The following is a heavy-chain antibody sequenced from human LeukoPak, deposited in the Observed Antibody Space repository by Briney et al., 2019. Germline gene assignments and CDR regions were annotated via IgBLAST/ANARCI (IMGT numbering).Heavy chain of an antibody. Sequence: SETLSLTCTVSGDSISSYYWSWIRQPAGKGLEWIGRLYKSGSAIYNLSLKSRVTISVDQSKNPFSQKLPPVTAADTAVYYCARGPICGSSGYLDYWGQGSVVAVSS. V-gene: IGHV4-4*07. J-gene: IGHJ4*03. CDR1: GDSISSYY. CDR3: ARGPICGSSGYLDY. CDR2: LYKSGSA. D-gene: IGHD2-15*01.